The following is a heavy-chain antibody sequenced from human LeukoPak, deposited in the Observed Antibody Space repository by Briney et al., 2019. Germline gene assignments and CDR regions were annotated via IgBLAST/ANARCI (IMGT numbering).Heavy chain of an antibody. D-gene: IGHD6-6*01. CDR1: GFTFSSYA. J-gene: IGHJ6*03. Sequence: GGSLRLSCAASGFTFSSYAMSWVRQAPGKGLEWVSAISGSGGSTYYADSVKGRFTISRDNSKNPLYLQMNSLRAEDTAVYYCAKGASIAARPDYYYMDVWGKGTTVTVSS. V-gene: IGHV3-23*01. CDR2: ISGSGGST. CDR3: AKGASIAARPDYYYMDV.